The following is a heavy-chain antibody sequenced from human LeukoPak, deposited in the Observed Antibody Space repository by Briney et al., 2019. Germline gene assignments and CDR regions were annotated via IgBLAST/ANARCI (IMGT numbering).Heavy chain of an antibody. CDR2: INPNSGGT. CDR3: ASEREITGTTVGRFDP. V-gene: IGHV1-2*02. D-gene: IGHD1-7*01. J-gene: IGHJ5*02. Sequence: ASVKVSCKASGYTFNGYYMHWVRQAPGQGLEWMGWINPNSGGTNYAQKFQGRVTMTRDTSISTAYMELSRLRSDDTAVYYCASEREITGTTVGRFDPWGQGTLVTVSS. CDR1: GYTFNGYY.